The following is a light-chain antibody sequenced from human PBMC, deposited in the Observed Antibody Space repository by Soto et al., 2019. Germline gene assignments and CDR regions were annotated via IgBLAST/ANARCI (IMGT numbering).Light chain of an antibody. CDR2: GAS. Sequence: ERVMTQSPGSLSLSPGERATLSCRASQSVMSNYLSWYQQKPGQPPRLLIYGASSRATGIPDRFSGSGSGTDFTLTISRLEPEDFAVYYCQQFGASLTWTFGQGTKVDIK. J-gene: IGKJ1*01. CDR3: QQFGASLTWT. V-gene: IGKV3-20*01. CDR1: QSVMSNY.